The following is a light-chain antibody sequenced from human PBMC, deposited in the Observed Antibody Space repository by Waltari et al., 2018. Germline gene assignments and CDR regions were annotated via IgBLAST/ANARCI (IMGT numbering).Light chain of an antibody. CDR1: SGHSRNA. J-gene: IGLJ3*02. CDR2: VNSDGSH. Sequence: QLVLTQSPSASASLGASVKLTCTLSSGHSRNAVPAHQQRPEKGPRYLMKVNSDGSHSKGDEIPDRFSGSSSGPERYLTISSLQSEDEADYYCETGGHGTWVFGGGTKLTVL. V-gene: IGLV4-69*01. CDR3: ETGGHGTWV.